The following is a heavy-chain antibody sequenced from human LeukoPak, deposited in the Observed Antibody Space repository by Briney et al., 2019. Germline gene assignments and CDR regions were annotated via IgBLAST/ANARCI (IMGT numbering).Heavy chain of an antibody. J-gene: IGHJ4*02. D-gene: IGHD3-22*01. Sequence: ASVKVSCKASGYTITGYYMHWVRQAPGQGLEWMGRINPNTGDTNSARKFQGRVTMTRDTSISTVYMELSRLRSDDTAVYYCARDRXDDTVXYFDXXXXGTLVTVSS. CDR1: GYTITGYY. CDR2: INPNTGDT. V-gene: IGHV1-2*06. CDR3: ARDRXDDTVXYFDX.